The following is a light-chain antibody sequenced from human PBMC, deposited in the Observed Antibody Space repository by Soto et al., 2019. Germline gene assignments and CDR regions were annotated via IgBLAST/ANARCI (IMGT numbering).Light chain of an antibody. V-gene: IGKV3-20*01. CDR3: QQYGSSPTT. CDR1: QSVSSSY. CDR2: GTS. Sequence: EFVLTQSPGTLSLSPGERATLSCRASQSVSSSYLAWYQQKPGQAPRLLIYGTSKRARGVPDRFSGSGSGADFALTISRLEPEDFAVYYCQQYGSSPTTFGQGTRLEIK. J-gene: IGKJ5*01.